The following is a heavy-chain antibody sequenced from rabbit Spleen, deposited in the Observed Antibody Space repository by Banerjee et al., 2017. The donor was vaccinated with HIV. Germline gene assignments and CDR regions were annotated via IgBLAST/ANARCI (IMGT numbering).Heavy chain of an antibody. D-gene: IGHD4-1*01. CDR3: GRDLAGAIGWNFNL. CDR1: GFSFSDRDV. Sequence: QEQLEESGGGLVKPEGSLTLTCKASGFSFSDRDVMCWVRQAPGKGLEWIACINAATGKVVYASWAKGRLTISRTSSTTVTLQMTSLTAADTATYFCGRDLAGAIGWNFNLWGPGTLVTVS. CDR2: INAATGKV. V-gene: IGHV1S45*01. J-gene: IGHJ4*01.